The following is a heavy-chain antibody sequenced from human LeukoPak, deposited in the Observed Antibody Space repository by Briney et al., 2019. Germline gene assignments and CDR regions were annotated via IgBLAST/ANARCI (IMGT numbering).Heavy chain of an antibody. V-gene: IGHV1-2*02. CDR3: ARFGSSWYAGFDP. J-gene: IGHJ5*02. Sequence: ASVKVSCKXSGYTFTGYYMHWVRQAPRQGLEWMGRINPNSGGTNYAQKLQGRVTMTTDTSTSTAYMELRSLRSDDTAVYYCARFGSSWYAGFDPWGQGTLVTVSS. CDR1: GYTFTGYY. D-gene: IGHD6-13*01. CDR2: INPNSGGT.